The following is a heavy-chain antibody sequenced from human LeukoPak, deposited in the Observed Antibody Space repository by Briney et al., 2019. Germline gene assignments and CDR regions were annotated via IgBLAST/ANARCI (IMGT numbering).Heavy chain of an antibody. CDR1: GGSFSGYY. Sequence: SETLSLTCAVYGGSFSGYYWSWIRQPPGKGLEWIGEINHSGSTNYNPSLKSRVTISVDTSKNQFSLKLSSVTAADTAVYYCARRRRSMVRGVIINSPFDYWGQGTLVTVSS. CDR2: INHSGST. CDR3: ARRRRSMVRGVIINSPFDY. V-gene: IGHV4-34*01. J-gene: IGHJ4*02. D-gene: IGHD3-10*01.